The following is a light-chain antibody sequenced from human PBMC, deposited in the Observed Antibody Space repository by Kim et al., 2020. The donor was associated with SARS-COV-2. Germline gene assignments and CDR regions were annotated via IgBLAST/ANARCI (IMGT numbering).Light chain of an antibody. CDR2: GAS. V-gene: IGKV1-17*01. J-gene: IGKJ5*01. CDR3: LQHNAYPIT. CDR1: QDIRND. Sequence: ASVGDRVPITCRASQDIRNDLGWYQQNPGRAPKRLIYGASSLQSGVPSRFSGSGSGTEFTLTISSLQPEDFATYFCLQHNAYPITFGQGTRLEIK.